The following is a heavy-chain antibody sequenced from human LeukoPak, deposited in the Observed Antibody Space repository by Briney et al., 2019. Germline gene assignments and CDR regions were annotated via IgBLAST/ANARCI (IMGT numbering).Heavy chain of an antibody. CDR1: GDSITSSGYY. J-gene: IGHJ4*02. CDR2: IYYSGST. V-gene: IGHV4-39*01. Sequence: KPSETLSLTCSVSGDSITSSGYYWGWIRQPAGKGLEWIGSIYYSGSTYYNPSLKSRVTISVDTSQNQFSLKLSSVTAADTAVYYCARHRGGHRVVATIRYYFDYWGQGTLVTVSS. CDR3: ARHRGGHRVVATIRYYFDY. D-gene: IGHD5-12*01.